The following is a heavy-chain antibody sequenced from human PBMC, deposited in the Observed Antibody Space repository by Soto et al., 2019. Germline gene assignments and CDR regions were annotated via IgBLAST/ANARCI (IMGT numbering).Heavy chain of an antibody. J-gene: IGHJ4*02. V-gene: IGHV4-30-4*01. CDR2: IYFNGNT. Sequence: SETLSLTCTVSGGSISSGDYYWSWIRQPPGKGLEWIGYIYFNGNTYYTPSLKSRVTVSVDTSKNQFSLKLSSVTAADTAVYYCARAPVTASYYFDHWGQGTLVTVSS. CDR3: ARAPVTASYYFDH. D-gene: IGHD2-21*02. CDR1: GGSISSGDYY.